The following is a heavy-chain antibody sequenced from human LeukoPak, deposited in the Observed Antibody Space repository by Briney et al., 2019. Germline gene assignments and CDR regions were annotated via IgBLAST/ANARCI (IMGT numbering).Heavy chain of an antibody. J-gene: IGHJ4*02. D-gene: IGHD6-19*01. CDR3: ARGLAVPDSYYFDY. CDR2: IYSGGNT. Sequence: GGSLRLSCAASGFTVSTNYMSWVRQAPGKGLEWVSVIYSGGNTYYADSVKGRFTISRDNSKNTLFLRMNSLRAEDTAVYYCARGLAVPDSYYFDYWGQGTLVTVSS. CDR1: GFTVSTNY. V-gene: IGHV3-53*01.